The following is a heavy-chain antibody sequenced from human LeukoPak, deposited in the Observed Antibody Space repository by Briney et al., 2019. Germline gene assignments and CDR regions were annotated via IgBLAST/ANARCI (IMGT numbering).Heavy chain of an antibody. J-gene: IGHJ4*02. CDR3: TKGRYTSGGFDY. D-gene: IGHD6-19*01. CDR2: ISSSSSTI. CDR1: GFTFSDYY. V-gene: IGHV3-11*04. Sequence: GGSLRLSCAASGFTFSDYYMSWIRQAPGKGLEWVSYISSSSSTIYYADSVKGRFTISRDNAKNSLYLQMNSLKTEDTAVYYCTKGRYTSGGFDYWGQGTLVTVSS.